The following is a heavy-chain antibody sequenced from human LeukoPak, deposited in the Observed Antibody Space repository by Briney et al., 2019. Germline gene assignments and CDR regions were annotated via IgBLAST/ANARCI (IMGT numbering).Heavy chain of an antibody. CDR2: ITSNGDNT. D-gene: IGHD2-8*01. Sequence: GGSLRLSCAASGFTFTNAWMNWVRQAPGKGLEYVSSITSNGDNTYYANSVKGRFTTSRDNSKDTLYLQMGSLRPEDMAVYYCARDRAGVGEYWGQGTLVTVSS. J-gene: IGHJ4*02. V-gene: IGHV3-64*01. CDR3: ARDRAGVGEY. CDR1: GFTFTNAW.